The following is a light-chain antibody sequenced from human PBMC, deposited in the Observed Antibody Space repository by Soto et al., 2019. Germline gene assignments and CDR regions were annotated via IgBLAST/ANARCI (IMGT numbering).Light chain of an antibody. CDR1: QSISSW. J-gene: IGKJ4*01. V-gene: IGKV1-5*01. CDR2: DAS. CDR3: QQYGTLPLT. Sequence: IQMTQSPSTLSSSLGDRVTITCRASQSISSWLAWYQQKPGKAPKLLIYDASSLESGVPSRFSGSGSGTEFTLTISRLEPEDFEVLYCQQYGTLPLTFGGGTKVDIK.